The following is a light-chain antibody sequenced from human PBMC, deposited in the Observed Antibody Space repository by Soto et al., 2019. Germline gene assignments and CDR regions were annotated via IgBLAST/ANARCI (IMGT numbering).Light chain of an antibody. Sequence: QSVLTQPPSVSGAPGQRVTISCTGSSSNIGAGYDVHWYQQLPGTAPKLIIYANNIRPSGVPGRFSGSKSGTSASLAITGLQAEDEADYYCQSYDSSLSGYVFGTGTKVTVL. CDR3: QSYDSSLSGYV. CDR2: ANN. V-gene: IGLV1-40*01. CDR1: SSNIGAGYD. J-gene: IGLJ1*01.